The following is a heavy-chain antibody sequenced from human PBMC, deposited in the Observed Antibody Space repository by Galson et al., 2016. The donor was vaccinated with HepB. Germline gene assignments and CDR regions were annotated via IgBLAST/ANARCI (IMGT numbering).Heavy chain of an antibody. V-gene: IGHV4-30-2*01. D-gene: IGHD3-16*01. CDR1: GGSISSGTLS. CDR2: IYHSGLS. Sequence: TLSLTCVVSGGSISSGTLSWCWVRQPPGKGLQWLGYIYHSGLSSYNPSLKGRVTISVDRSKNQFSLSLNSMTAADTAVYYCARVSSDFVWGNYTPPYYFDSWGQGILVTVSS. CDR3: ARVSSDFVWGNYTPPYYFDS. J-gene: IGHJ4*02.